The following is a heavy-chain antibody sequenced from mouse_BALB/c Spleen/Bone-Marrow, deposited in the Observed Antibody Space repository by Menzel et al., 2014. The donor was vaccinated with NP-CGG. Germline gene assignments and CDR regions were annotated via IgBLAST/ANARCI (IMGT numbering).Heavy chain of an antibody. CDR2: ISTYNGNT. Sequence: LVESGPEVVRPGVSVKISCKGSGYTFTDYAMHWVKQSHAKSLEWIGVISTYNGNTNYNQKFKGKVTMTVDKSSSTAYMELARLTSEDSAIYYCAREVRAPWYAMDYWGQGTSVTVSS. J-gene: IGHJ4*01. D-gene: IGHD2-14*01. V-gene: IGHV1-67*01. CDR1: GYTFTDYA. CDR3: AREVRAPWYAMDY.